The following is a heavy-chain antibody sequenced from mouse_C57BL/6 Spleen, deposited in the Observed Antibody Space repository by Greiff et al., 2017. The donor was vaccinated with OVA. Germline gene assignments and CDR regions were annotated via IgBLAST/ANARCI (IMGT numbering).Heavy chain of an antibody. V-gene: IGHV1-76*01. CDR2: IYPGSGNT. CDR3: ARGATMVTTGAMDY. Sequence: LVESGAELVRPGASVKLSCKASGYTFTDYYINWVKQRPGQGLEWIARIYPGSGNTYYNEKFKGKATLTAEKSSSTAYMQLSSLTSEDSAVYFCARGATMVTTGAMDYWGQGTSVTVSS. D-gene: IGHD2-2*01. J-gene: IGHJ4*01. CDR1: GYTFTDYY.